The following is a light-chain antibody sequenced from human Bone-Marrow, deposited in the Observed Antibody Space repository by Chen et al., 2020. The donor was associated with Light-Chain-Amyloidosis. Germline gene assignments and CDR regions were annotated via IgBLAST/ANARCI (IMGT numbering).Light chain of an antibody. CDR2: EDD. Sequence: NFMLTQPHSVSESPGKTVIISCTRSSGSIATNYVQWYQQRPGSSPTTVIYEDDQRPSGVPDRFSCSIDRSSNSASLTISGLKTEDAADYYCQSYQGSSQGVFGGGTKLTVL. J-gene: IGLJ3*02. V-gene: IGLV6-57*01. CDR1: SGSIATNY. CDR3: QSYQGSSQGV.